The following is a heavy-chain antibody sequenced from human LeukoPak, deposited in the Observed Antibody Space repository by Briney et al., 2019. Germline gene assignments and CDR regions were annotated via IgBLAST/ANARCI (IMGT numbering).Heavy chain of an antibody. V-gene: IGHV3-23*01. CDR1: XXTXSSYX. CDR3: AKYDGGSYPTDY. CDR2: ISGSGGST. D-gene: IGHD3-16*02. Sequence: PGXXXXXSCXXSXXTXSSYXXSWVRQAPGKGLEWVSAISGSGGSTYYADSVEGRFTISRDNSKNTLYLQMNSLRAEDTAVYYCAKYDGGSYPTDYWGQGTLVTVSS. J-gene: IGHJ4*02.